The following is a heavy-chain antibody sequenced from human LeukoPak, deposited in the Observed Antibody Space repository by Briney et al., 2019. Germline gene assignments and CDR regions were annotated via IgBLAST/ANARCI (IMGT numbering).Heavy chain of an antibody. Sequence: SGGSLRLSCAASGFTFSSYAMSWVRQAPGKGLEWVSAISGSGGSTYYADSVKGRFTISRGNSKNTLYLQMNSLRAEDTAVYYCAKGSGYSGYDYDYWGQGTLVTVSS. CDR2: ISGSGGST. CDR3: AKGSGYSGYDYDY. V-gene: IGHV3-23*01. J-gene: IGHJ4*02. D-gene: IGHD5-12*01. CDR1: GFTFSSYA.